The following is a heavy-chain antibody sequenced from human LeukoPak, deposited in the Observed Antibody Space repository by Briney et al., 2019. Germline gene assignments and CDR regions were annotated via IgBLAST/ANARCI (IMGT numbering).Heavy chain of an antibody. V-gene: IGHV3-30*03. D-gene: IGHD1-26*01. CDR3: ARDLIVGTTIRYYFDY. CDR2: ISYDGSNK. CDR1: GFTFSSYG. Sequence: GGSLRLSCAASGFTFSSYGMHWVRQAPGKGLEWVAVISYDGSNKYYVDSVKGRFTISRDNSKNTLYLQMNSLRAKDTAVYYCARDLIVGTTIRYYFDYWGQGTLVTVSS. J-gene: IGHJ4*02.